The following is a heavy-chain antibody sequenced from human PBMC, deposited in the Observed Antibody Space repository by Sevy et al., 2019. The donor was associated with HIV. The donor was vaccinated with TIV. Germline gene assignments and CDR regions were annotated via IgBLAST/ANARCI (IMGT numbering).Heavy chain of an antibody. J-gene: IGHJ4*02. D-gene: IGHD4-4*01. Sequence: GGSVRLSCAASGFTFSDYYMSWIRQAPGKGLEWVSYISSSGSTIYYADSVKGRFTISRDNAKNSLYLQMNSLRAEDTAVYYCARDLTSYSSYFDYWGQGTLVTVSS. CDR1: GFTFSDYY. CDR2: ISSSGSTI. CDR3: ARDLTSYSSYFDY. V-gene: IGHV3-11*01.